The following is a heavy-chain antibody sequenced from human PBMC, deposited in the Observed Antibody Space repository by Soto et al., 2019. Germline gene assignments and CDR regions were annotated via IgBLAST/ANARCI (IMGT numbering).Heavy chain of an antibody. Sequence: GGTLRLSCAASGFTFSSYGMHWVRQAPGKGLERVAVISYDGSNKYYADSVKGRFTISRDNSKNTLYLQMNSLRAEDTAVYYCAKGVQSHFVYWGQGTLVTVSS. V-gene: IGHV3-30*18. CDR3: AKGVQSHFVY. D-gene: IGHD1-1*01. J-gene: IGHJ4*02. CDR1: GFTFSSYG. CDR2: ISYDGSNK.